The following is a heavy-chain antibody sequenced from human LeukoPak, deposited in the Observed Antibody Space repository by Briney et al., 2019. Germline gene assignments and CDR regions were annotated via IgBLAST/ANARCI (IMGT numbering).Heavy chain of an antibody. J-gene: IGHJ4*02. V-gene: IGHV1-18*01. D-gene: IGHD3-10*01. Sequence: ASVKVSCKASGYTFTSYGISWVRQAPGQGLEWMGWIGAYNGNTNYAQKLQGRVTMTTDTSTSTAYMELRSLRSDDTAVYYCARAHQLLWFGELLYYYFDYWGQGTLVTVSS. CDR3: ARAHQLLWFGELLYYYFDY. CDR1: GYTFTSYG. CDR2: IGAYNGNT.